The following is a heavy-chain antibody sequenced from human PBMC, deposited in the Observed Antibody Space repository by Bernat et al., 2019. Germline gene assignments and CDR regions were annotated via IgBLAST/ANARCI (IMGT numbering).Heavy chain of an antibody. CDR1: GFTFSSYA. CDR2: ISYDGSNK. J-gene: IGHJ4*02. V-gene: IGHV3-30-3*02. Sequence: QVQLVESGGGVVQPGRSLRLSCAASGFTFSSYAMHWVRQAPGKGLEWVAVISYDGSNKYYADSVKGRFTISRDNSKNTLYLQMNSLRAEGTAVYYCAKYGDYGYWGQGTLVTVSS. CDR3: AKYGDYGY. D-gene: IGHD4-17*01.